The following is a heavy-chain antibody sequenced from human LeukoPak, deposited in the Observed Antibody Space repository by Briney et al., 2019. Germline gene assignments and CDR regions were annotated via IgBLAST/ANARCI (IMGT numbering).Heavy chain of an antibody. CDR3: ARDIEMATIWIDY. J-gene: IGHJ4*02. Sequence: GGSLRLSCAASGFTFSSYAMNWVRQAPGKGLEWVSSISSSSKYIYYAHSVKGRFTISRDNAKNSLYLQMNSLRAEDTAVYYCARDIEMATIWIDYWGQGTLVTVSS. V-gene: IGHV3-21*01. D-gene: IGHD5-24*01. CDR2: ISSSSKYI. CDR1: GFTFSSYA.